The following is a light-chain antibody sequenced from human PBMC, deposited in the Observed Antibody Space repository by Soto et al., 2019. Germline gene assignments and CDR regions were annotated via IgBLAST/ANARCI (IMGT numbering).Light chain of an antibody. Sequence: QSVLTQPASVSGSPGQSITISCTGTSSDVGGYNYVSWYQQHPGKAPKLMIYDVSNRPSGVSNRFSGSKSGNTASLTISGLQAEDEADYYCRSYTRSSVYVFGSGTKLTVL. CDR2: DVS. CDR1: SSDVGGYNY. V-gene: IGLV2-14*01. J-gene: IGLJ1*01. CDR3: RSYTRSSVYV.